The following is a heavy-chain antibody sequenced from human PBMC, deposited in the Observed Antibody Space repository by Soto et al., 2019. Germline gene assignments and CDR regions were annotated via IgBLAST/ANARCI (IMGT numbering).Heavy chain of an antibody. CDR3: AKDQLGQPENHYYYCFYMDV. D-gene: IGHD6-13*01. CDR2: ISYDGSNK. Sequence: QVQLVESGGGVVQPGRSLRLSCAASGFTFSSYGMHWVRQAPGKGLEWVAVISYDGSNKYYADSVKGRFTISRDNSKNTLYLQMNSLRAEDTAVYYCAKDQLGQPENHYYYCFYMDVWGQGTTVTVSS. V-gene: IGHV3-30*18. J-gene: IGHJ6*03. CDR1: GFTFSSYG.